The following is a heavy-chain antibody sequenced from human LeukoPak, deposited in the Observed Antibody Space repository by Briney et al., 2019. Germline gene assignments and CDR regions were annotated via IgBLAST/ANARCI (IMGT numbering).Heavy chain of an antibody. CDR3: ARGLAYYDILTPSYYYYGMDV. J-gene: IGHJ6*02. CDR2: INHSGST. V-gene: IGHV4-34*01. D-gene: IGHD3-9*01. CDR1: GGSFSGYY. Sequence: SETLSLTCAVYGGSFSGYYWSWIRQPPGKGLEWIGEINHSGSTNYNPSLKSRVTISVDTSKNQFSLKLSSVTAADTAVYYRARGLAYYDILTPSYYYYGMDVWGQGTTVTVSS.